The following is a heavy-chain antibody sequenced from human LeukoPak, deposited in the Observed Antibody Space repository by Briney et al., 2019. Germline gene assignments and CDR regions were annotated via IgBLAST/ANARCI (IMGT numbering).Heavy chain of an antibody. CDR2: ISTSGSTK. V-gene: IGHV3-11*04. J-gene: IGHJ4*02. Sequence: GGSLRLSCAASGFTFRDYYMNWIRQAPGKGLEWVSYISTSGSTKYYADSVKGRFTISRDNAKNSLYLQMNSLRDEDTAVYYCARAGVGARFEDYWGQGTLVTVSS. D-gene: IGHD1-26*01. CDR1: GFTFRDYY. CDR3: ARAGVGARFEDY.